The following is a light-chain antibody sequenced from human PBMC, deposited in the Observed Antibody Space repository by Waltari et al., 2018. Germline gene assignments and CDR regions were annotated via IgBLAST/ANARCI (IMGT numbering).Light chain of an antibody. Sequence: QSVLTQPPSTSGTPGQRVTISCSGSSSNTGTNFVYCYQQLPGTAPNLLIFTDNQRPSEVPDRVSDSRCGSAASLAISGLRSEDEADYYCAALDDSLSRLVFGGGTKLTVL. CDR1: SSNTGTNF. J-gene: IGLJ3*02. CDR2: TDN. V-gene: IGLV1-47*01. CDR3: AALDDSLSRLV.